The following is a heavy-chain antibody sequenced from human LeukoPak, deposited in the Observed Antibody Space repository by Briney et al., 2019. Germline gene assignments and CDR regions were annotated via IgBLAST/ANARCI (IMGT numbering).Heavy chain of an antibody. CDR2: ISSSGSTI. CDR3: ARDRYYGSGSYDY. Sequence: TGGSLRLSCAASGFTFSSYEMNWVRQAPGKGMEWVSYISSSGSTIYYADSVKGRFTISRDNAKNSLYLQMNSLRAEDTAVYYCARDRYYGSGSYDYWGQGTLVTVPS. D-gene: IGHD3-10*01. CDR1: GFTFSSYE. V-gene: IGHV3-48*03. J-gene: IGHJ4*02.